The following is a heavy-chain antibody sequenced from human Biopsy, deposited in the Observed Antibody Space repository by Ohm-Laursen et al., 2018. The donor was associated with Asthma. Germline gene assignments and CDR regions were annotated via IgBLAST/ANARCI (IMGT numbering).Heavy chain of an antibody. D-gene: IGHD4-17*01. CDR1: GGSISSGDYS. V-gene: IGHV4-30-2*01. CDR2: ISPSGNT. Sequence: SQTLSLTCAVSGGSISSGDYSWSWIRQPPGKGLEWIGFISPSGNTYYSPSLKSRLTISVDRSKNQFSLRLSSVTAADTAMYYCARDYGDYVCRAFDIWGQGTMVTVSS. J-gene: IGHJ3*02. CDR3: ARDYGDYVCRAFDI.